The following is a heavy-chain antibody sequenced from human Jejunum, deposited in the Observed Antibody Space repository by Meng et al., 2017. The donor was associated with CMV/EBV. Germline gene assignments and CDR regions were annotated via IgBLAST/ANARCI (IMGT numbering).Heavy chain of an antibody. J-gene: IGHJ4*02. Sequence: SWAAFGFSFSTYWMSWVRQAAGKGLEWVTNIKPDGSETYYVDSVKGRLTISRDNAKNSLYLQMNSLRAEDTGVYFCARDRYGGTDYWGQGTLVTVSS. V-gene: IGHV3-7*01. CDR3: ARDRYGGTDY. CDR1: GFSFSTYW. D-gene: IGHD4-23*01. CDR2: IKPDGSET.